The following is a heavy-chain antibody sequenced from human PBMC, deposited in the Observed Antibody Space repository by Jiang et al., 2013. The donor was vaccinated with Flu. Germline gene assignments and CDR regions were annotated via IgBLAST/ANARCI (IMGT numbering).Heavy chain of an antibody. Sequence: QTLSLTCAISGDSVSSNNAVWNWIRQSPSRGLEWLGRTYYRSKWYNDYAVSVKSRITINPDTSKNQFSLQLNSVTPEDTAVYYCAREGTMVRGIKNWFDPWGQGTLVTVSS. CDR3: AREGTMVRGIKNWFDP. CDR2: TYYRSKWYN. V-gene: IGHV6-1*01. D-gene: IGHD3-10*01. CDR1: GDSVSSNNAV. J-gene: IGHJ5*02.